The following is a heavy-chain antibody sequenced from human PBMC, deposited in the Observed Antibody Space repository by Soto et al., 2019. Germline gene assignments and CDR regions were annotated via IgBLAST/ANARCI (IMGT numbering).Heavy chain of an antibody. D-gene: IGHD6-13*01. CDR3: AKDSSSWTYIGY. V-gene: IGHV3-9*01. Sequence: EVQLVESGGGLVQPGRSLRLSCAASGFTFDDYAMHWVRQAPGKGLEWVSGISWNSGSIGYADSVKGRFTISRDNAKNSLYLQMKSLRAEDTALYYCAKDSSSWTYIGYWGQGTLVTVSS. J-gene: IGHJ4*02. CDR1: GFTFDDYA. CDR2: ISWNSGSI.